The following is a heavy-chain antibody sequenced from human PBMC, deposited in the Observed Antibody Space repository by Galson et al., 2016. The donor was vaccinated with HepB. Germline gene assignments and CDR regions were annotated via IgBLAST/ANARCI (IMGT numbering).Heavy chain of an antibody. CDR1: GDSITSTY. D-gene: IGHD5-12*01. Sequence: SETLSLTCNVSGDSITSTYWTWIRQPPGKGLEWIGYVYSSGNTYYSPSLTSRVSMSVDTSKNQFSLRLSSVTAADTAVYYCAKVGRYSLDVWGPGTMVTVSS. CDR3: AKVGRYSLDV. J-gene: IGHJ3*01. V-gene: IGHV4-59*01. CDR2: VYSSGNT.